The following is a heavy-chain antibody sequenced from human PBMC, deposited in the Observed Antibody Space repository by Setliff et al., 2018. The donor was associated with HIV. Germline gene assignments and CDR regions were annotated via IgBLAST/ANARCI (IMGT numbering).Heavy chain of an antibody. D-gene: IGHD2-8*01. Sequence: GASVKVSCKTSGYTFTDYFMHWMRQAPGQGLEWMGWIHPNSGGTAYAQKFQGRVTMTRDTSIGTAYMALSRLRSDDTAVYYCARQFSNSLDYWGQGALVTVSS. J-gene: IGHJ4*02. V-gene: IGHV1-2*02. CDR2: IHPNSGGT. CDR3: ARQFSNSLDY. CDR1: GYTFTDYF.